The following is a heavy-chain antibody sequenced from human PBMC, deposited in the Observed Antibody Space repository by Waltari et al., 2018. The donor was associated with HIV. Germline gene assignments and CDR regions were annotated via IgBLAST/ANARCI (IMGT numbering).Heavy chain of an antibody. CDR2: IRSKAYGGTT. V-gene: IGHV3-49*03. Sequence: EVQLVESGGGLVQPGRSLRLSCTASGFTFGDYVMSWFRQAPVNGLEWVGFIRSKAYGGTTEYAASVKGRFTISRDDSKSIAYLQMNSLKTEDTAVYYCTRDGLYYDFWSGYPGYWGQGTLVTVSS. J-gene: IGHJ4*02. CDR1: GFTFGDYV. D-gene: IGHD3-3*01. CDR3: TRDGLYYDFWSGYPGY.